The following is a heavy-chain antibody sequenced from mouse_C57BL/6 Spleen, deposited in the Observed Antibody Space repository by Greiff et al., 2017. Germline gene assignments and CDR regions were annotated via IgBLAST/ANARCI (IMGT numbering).Heavy chain of an antibody. CDR1: GYSIASGYY. J-gene: IGHJ4*01. V-gene: IGHV3-6*01. CDR3: ARKKDAMDY. CDR2: ISYDGSN. Sequence: EVQLQESGPGLVKPSQSLSLTCSVTGYSIASGYYWNWIRQFPGNKLEWMGYISYDGSNNYNPSLKNRISITRDTSKNQLFLKLTSLTTEDTATYYCARKKDAMDYWGQGTSVTVSS.